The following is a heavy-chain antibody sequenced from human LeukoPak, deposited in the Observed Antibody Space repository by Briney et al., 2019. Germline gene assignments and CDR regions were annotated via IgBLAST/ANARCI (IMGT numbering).Heavy chain of an antibody. V-gene: IGHV3-74*01. Sequence: GGSLRLSCAASGFTFSSYWMHWVRQAPGKGLVWVSRINTDGSSTSYADSVKGRFTISRDNSKNTLYLQMNSLRAEDTAVYYCAKEGIAAAGIDAFDIWGQGTMVTVSS. CDR3: AKEGIAAAGIDAFDI. D-gene: IGHD6-13*01. J-gene: IGHJ3*02. CDR1: GFTFSSYW. CDR2: INTDGSST.